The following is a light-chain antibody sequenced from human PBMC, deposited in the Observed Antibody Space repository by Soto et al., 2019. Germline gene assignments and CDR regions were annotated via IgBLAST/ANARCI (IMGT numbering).Light chain of an antibody. CDR2: EVS. V-gene: IGLV2-14*01. Sequence: QSALTQPASVSGSPGQSITISCTGTSSDVGGYKYVSWYQQHPGKAPKLIIYEVSNRPSGVSSRFSGSKSGNAASLTISGLQSEDEADYYCSSYTSTSPPVVFGGGTKLTVL. CDR3: SSYTSTSPPVV. CDR1: SSDVGGYKY. J-gene: IGLJ2*01.